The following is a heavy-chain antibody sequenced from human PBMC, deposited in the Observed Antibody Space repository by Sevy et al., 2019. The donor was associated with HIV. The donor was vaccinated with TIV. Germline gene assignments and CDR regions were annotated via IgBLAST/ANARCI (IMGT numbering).Heavy chain of an antibody. CDR1: GFTFSTYT. CDR2: SNGSGAGT. V-gene: IGHV3-23*01. J-gene: IGHJ4*02. D-gene: IGHD3-16*01. Sequence: GGSLRLSCAASGFTFSTYTLTWVRQAPGKGLEGVSDSNGSGAGTFYADSVKGRFTISRDNSENTVYLQMNSLRVEDTASYYCAKKGGLGGTYGFDYWGQGILVTVSS. CDR3: AKKGGLGGTYGFDY.